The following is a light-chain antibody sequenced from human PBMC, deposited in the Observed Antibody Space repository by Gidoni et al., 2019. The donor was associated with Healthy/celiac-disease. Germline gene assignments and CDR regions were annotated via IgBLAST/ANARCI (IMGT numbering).Light chain of an antibody. CDR3: QHYNGWPPWT. J-gene: IGKJ1*01. Sequence: EIVMTQSPATLSVSHGERATLSCRASQSVSSNLAWYQQKPGQAPRRLIYGASTRATGIPARFSGSGSGTEFTLTISSLQSEDFAVYSCQHYNGWPPWTFGQGTKVEIK. CDR1: QSVSSN. CDR2: GAS. V-gene: IGKV3-15*01.